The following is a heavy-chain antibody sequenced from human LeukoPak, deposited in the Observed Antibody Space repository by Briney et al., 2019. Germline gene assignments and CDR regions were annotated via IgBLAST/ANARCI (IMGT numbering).Heavy chain of an antibody. V-gene: IGHV3-9*01. D-gene: IGHD3-10*01. CDR1: GFTFDDYA. Sequence: HPGRSPRLSCAASGFTFDDYAMHWVRQPPGKGLEWVSGINWNSGSIGYADSVKGRFTISRDNSKNTLYLQMNSLRAEDTAVYYCAKVAHYYGSGNYYEYYFDYWGQGTLVTVSS. CDR2: INWNSGSI. J-gene: IGHJ4*02. CDR3: AKVAHYYGSGNYYEYYFDY.